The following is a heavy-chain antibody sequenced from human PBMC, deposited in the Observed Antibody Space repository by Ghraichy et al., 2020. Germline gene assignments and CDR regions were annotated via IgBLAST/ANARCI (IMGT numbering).Heavy chain of an antibody. Sequence: GGSLRLSCAASSGFTFSAYAMSWVRQAPGKGLEWVSTISGSGASTFYADSVKGRFTISRDNMRDTLYLQMNSLRAEDAAVYYCAKNPRSFPTKGNWGQGTLVTVSS. V-gene: IGHV3-23*01. J-gene: IGHJ4*02. D-gene: IGHD5-12*01. CDR3: AKNPRSFPTKGN. CDR1: GFTFSAYA. CDR2: ISGSGAST.